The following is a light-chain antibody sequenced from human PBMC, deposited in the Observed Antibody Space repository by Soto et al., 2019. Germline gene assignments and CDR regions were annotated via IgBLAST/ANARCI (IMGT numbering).Light chain of an antibody. J-gene: IGKJ1*01. CDR3: LQDYNYPRT. V-gene: IGKV1-6*01. Sequence: AIQMTQSPSSLSASVGDRITITCRASQAIRNDLGWYQQKPGQAPKVLIYAASSLQSGVPSRFSGSGSGTDFTLTISSLQPEDFATYYCLQDYNYPRTFGQGTKVEI. CDR1: QAIRND. CDR2: AAS.